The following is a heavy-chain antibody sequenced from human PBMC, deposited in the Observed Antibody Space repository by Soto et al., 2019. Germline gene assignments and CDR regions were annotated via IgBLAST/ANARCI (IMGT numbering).Heavy chain of an antibody. CDR2: IIPFFGTA. D-gene: IGHD6-19*01. V-gene: IGHV1-69*12. Sequence: QVQLVQSGAEVKKPGSSVRVSCKASGGTFNSYAIGWVRQAPGQGLEWMGGIIPFFGTANYAQKFQGRVTITADESTSIAYMELSSLRSEDTAVYYCARAPSSGWFPIFDYWGQGTLVTVSS. CDR3: ARAPSSGWFPIFDY. CDR1: GGTFNSYA. J-gene: IGHJ4*02.